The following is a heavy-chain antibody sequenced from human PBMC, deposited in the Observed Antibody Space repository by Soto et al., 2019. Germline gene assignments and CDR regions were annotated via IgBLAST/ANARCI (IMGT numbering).Heavy chain of an antibody. V-gene: IGHV1-69*02. J-gene: IGHJ1*01. D-gene: IGHD3-3*01. CDR1: GGTFSSYT. CDR3: ARGKEWPRRAEYFQH. Sequence: ASVKVSCKASGGTFSSYTISWVRQAPGQGLEWMGRIIPILGIANYAQKFQGRVTITADKSTSTAYMELSSLRSEDTAVYYCARGKEWPRRAEYFQHWGQGTLVTVSS. CDR2: IIPILGIA.